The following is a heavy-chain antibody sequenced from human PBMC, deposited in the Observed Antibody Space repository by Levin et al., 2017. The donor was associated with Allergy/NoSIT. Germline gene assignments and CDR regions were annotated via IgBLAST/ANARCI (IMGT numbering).Heavy chain of an antibody. Sequence: PGESLKISCAASGFTFSSYGMHWVRQAPGKGLEWVAVIWYDASNKYYADSVKGRFTISRDLSKNTLYLQMNSLRAEDTAVYYCARDHGIATAAIGTDGFDIWGRGTMVTVSS. D-gene: IGHD6-13*01. CDR2: IWYDASNK. J-gene: IGHJ3*02. CDR3: ARDHGIATAAIGTDGFDI. CDR1: GFTFSSYG. V-gene: IGHV3-33*01.